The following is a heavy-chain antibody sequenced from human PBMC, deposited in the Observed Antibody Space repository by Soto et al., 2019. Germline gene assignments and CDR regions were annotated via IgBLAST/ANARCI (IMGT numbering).Heavy chain of an antibody. CDR2: VYYSGTT. CDR1: GGSIRNGDYY. V-gene: IGHV4-30-4*01. Sequence: TLFLTCTVSGGSIRNGDYYWGWIRQPPGKGLEWIGYVYYSGTTYSHPSLNSRVSISVDTSENQFSLRLTSVAAADTAVYYCVTVNLVGAAYYFDYWGPGTLVTVLL. D-gene: IGHD1-26*01. CDR3: VTVNLVGAAYYFDY. J-gene: IGHJ4*02.